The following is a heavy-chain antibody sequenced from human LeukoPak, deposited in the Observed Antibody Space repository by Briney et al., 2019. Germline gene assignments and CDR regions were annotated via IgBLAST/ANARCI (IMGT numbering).Heavy chain of an antibody. CDR2: INPNSGGT. Sequence: ASVKVSCKASGYTFTGYYMHWVRQAPGQGLEWMGWINPNSGGTNYAQKFQGRVTMTRDTSISTAYMELSRLRSDDTAVYYCARGEALYYYDSSGTHPQEGVSFDIWGQGTMVTVSS. CDR3: ARGEALYYYDSSGTHPQEGVSFDI. CDR1: GYTFTGYY. J-gene: IGHJ3*02. V-gene: IGHV1-2*02. D-gene: IGHD3-22*01.